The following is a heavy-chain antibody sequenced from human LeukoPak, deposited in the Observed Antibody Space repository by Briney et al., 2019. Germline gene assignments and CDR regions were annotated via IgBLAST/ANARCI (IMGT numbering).Heavy chain of an antibody. CDR2: ISNSGDST. J-gene: IGHJ4*02. CDR1: GFTFSSYA. CDR3: AKDHRSGYYRNDY. D-gene: IGHD3-22*01. Sequence: GGSLRLSCAGSGFTFSSYAMSWVRQAPGKGLEWVSAISNSGDSTHYADSVKGWFTISRDNSKNTLYLQMNSLRAEDTAVYYCAKDHRSGYYRNDYWGQGTLVTVSS. V-gene: IGHV3-23*01.